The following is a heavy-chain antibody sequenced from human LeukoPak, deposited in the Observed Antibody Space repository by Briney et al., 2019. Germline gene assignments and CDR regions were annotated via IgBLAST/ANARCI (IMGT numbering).Heavy chain of an antibody. Sequence: QSGGSLRLSCAASGFTFSSYAMSWVRQAPGKGLEWVSAISGSGGSTYYADSVKGRFTISRDNSKNTLYLQMNSLRAEDTAVYYCAKPGYGSGSYPPYGMDVWGQGTTVTVSS. CDR2: ISGSGGST. V-gene: IGHV3-23*01. CDR1: GFTFSSYA. D-gene: IGHD3-10*01. J-gene: IGHJ6*02. CDR3: AKPGYGSGSYPPYGMDV.